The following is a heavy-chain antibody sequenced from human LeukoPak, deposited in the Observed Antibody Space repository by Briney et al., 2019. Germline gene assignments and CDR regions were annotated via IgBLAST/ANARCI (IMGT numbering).Heavy chain of an antibody. CDR3: AKDFFPKTSVYYFDS. Sequence: GGSLRLSCAASGFTFSSYAMHWVRQAPGKGLEWVAVVSYDGGSKHYQDSVNGRFTISRDNSKNTLYLQMNSLRAEDTAVYYCAKDFFPKTSVYYFDSWGQGTLVTVSS. CDR1: GFTFSSYA. D-gene: IGHD3-16*01. CDR2: VSYDGGSK. V-gene: IGHV3-30*04. J-gene: IGHJ4*02.